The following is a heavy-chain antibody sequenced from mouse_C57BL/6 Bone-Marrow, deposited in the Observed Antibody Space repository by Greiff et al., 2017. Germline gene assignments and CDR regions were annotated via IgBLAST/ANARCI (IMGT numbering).Heavy chain of an antibody. J-gene: IGHJ2*01. CDR2: IYPGSGST. Sequence: VQLQQSGAELVKPGASVKMSCKASGYTFTSYWITWVKQRPGQGLEWIGDIYPGSGSTNYNEKFKSKATLTVDTSSSTAYMQLSSLTSEDSAVYYCARFYYGNYVFDYWGPGTTLTVSS. CDR3: ARFYYGNYVFDY. D-gene: IGHD2-1*01. V-gene: IGHV1-55*01. CDR1: GYTFTSYW.